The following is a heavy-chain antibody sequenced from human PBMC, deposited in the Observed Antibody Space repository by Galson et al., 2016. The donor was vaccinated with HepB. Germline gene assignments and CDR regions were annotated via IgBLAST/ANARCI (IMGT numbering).Heavy chain of an antibody. CDR2: IYYSGST. D-gene: IGHD5-18*01. Sequence: ETLSLTCTVSGGSIRSSTYFWGWIRQPPGKGLEWIGSIYYSGSTYHNPSLQSRVTMTVDTSRNQFFLRLSSVTAADTAFYYCARIGYSSGAWFYWGQGTPVTVSS. CDR3: ARIGYSSGAWFY. V-gene: IGHV4-39*01. J-gene: IGHJ4*02. CDR1: GGSIRSSTYF.